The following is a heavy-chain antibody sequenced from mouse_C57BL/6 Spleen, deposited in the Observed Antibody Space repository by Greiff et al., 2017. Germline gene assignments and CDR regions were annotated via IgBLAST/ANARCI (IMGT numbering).Heavy chain of an antibody. Sequence: VQLQQSGAELVKPGASVKLSCTASGFNIKDYDMHWVKQRTEQGLEWIGRIDPEDGETKYDPKFQGKATITADTSSNTAYLQLSSLTSEDSAVYYCASFDGYYGYFDVWGTGTTVTVSS. CDR2: IDPEDGET. J-gene: IGHJ1*03. CDR1: GFNIKDYD. D-gene: IGHD2-3*01. V-gene: IGHV14-2*01. CDR3: ASFDGYYGYFDV.